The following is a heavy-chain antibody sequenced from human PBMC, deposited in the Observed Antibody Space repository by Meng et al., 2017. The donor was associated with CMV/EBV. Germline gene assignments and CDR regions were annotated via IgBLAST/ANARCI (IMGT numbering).Heavy chain of an antibody. V-gene: IGHV3-15*01. CDR1: GFTFSDAW. Sequence: ELHLVASGGGLVNPGGDLKISCAASGFTFSDAWMSWVRQVRGKGLEWVGRIKSKTDGGTTDYAAPVKGRFTIARDDSKNTLYLQMNSLKTEDTAVYYCTTDVRWWFDPWGQGTLVTVSS. CDR3: TTDVRWWFDP. J-gene: IGHJ5*02. D-gene: IGHD3-16*01. CDR2: IKSKTDGGTT.